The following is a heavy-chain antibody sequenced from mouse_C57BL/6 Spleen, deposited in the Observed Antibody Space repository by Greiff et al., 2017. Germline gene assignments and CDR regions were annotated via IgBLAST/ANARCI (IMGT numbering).Heavy chain of an antibody. CDR2: INYDGSST. CDR1: GFTFSDYY. V-gene: IGHV5-16*01. Sequence: EVQRVESEGGLVQPGSSMKLSCTASGFTFSDYYMAWVRQVPEKGLEWVANINYDGSSTYYLDSLKSRFIISRDNAKNILYLQMSSLKSEDTATYYCARVLSYYGGPLYAMDYWGQGTSVTVSS. J-gene: IGHJ4*01. D-gene: IGHD1-1*02. CDR3: ARVLSYYGGPLYAMDY.